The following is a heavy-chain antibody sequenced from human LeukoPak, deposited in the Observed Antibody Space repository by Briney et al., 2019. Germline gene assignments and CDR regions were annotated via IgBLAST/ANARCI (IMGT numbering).Heavy chain of an antibody. V-gene: IGHV4-34*01. CDR3: ARARNDWRPNKYYFDY. CDR1: GGSFSGYY. Sequence: SETLSLTCAVYGGSFSGYYWSWIRQPPGKGLEWIGEINHSGSTNYNPSPKSRVTISVDTSKNQFSLKLSSVTAADTAVYYCARARNDWRPNKYYFDYWGQGTLVTVSS. J-gene: IGHJ4*02. CDR2: INHSGST. D-gene: IGHD3-3*01.